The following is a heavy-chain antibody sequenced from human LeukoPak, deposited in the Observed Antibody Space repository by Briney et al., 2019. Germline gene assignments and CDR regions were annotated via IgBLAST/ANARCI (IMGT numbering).Heavy chain of an antibody. D-gene: IGHD1-26*01. CDR1: GYTFTSYG. CDR2: IIPIFGTA. Sequence: SVKVSCKASGYTFTSYGISWVRQAPGQGLEWMGGIIPIFGTANYAQKFQGRVTITADESTSTAYMELSSLRSEDTAVYYCARDLSRYSGSYSEPYDIWGQGTMVTVSS. CDR3: ARDLSRYSGSYSEPYDI. J-gene: IGHJ3*02. V-gene: IGHV1-69*13.